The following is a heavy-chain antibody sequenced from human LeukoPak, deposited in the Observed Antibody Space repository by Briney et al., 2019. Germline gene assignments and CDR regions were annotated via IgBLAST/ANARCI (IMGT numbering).Heavy chain of an antibody. D-gene: IGHD4-17*01. J-gene: IGHJ5*02. CDR3: ARDGMTPAT. CDR2: INHSGST. CDR1: GGSFSGYY. V-gene: IGHV4-34*01. Sequence: SETLSLTCAVYGGSFSGYYWSWIRQPPGKGLEWIGEINHSGSTNYNPSLKSRVTISVDTSKNQFSLKLSSVTAADTAVYYCARDGMTPATWGQGTLVTVSA.